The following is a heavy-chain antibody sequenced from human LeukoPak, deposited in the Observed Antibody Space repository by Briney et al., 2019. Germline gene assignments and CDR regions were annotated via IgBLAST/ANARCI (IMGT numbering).Heavy chain of an antibody. J-gene: IGHJ4*02. V-gene: IGHV3-23*01. D-gene: IGHD6-19*01. CDR3: AKDGYSSGPGYFDY. CDR2: VSGNGGST. CDR1: GFTFSSYA. Sequence: GGSLRLSCAASGFTFSSYAMSWVRQAPGKGLEWVSSVSGNGGSTYYADSVKGRFTISRDNSRNTLYLQMNSLRGEDTAVYYCAKDGYSSGPGYFDYWGQGTLVTVSS.